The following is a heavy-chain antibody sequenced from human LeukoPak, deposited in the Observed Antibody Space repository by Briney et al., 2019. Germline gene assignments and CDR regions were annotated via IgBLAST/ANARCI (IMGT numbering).Heavy chain of an antibody. V-gene: IGHV4-34*01. CDR2: INHSAST. D-gene: IGHD3-10*01. Sequence: PSETPSLTCAIYGGSFSGYYWSWIRQPPGKGLEWIGEINHSASTNYNPSLKSRVTISLDTSKNQFSLKLSSVTAADTAVYYCARGNSDYYGSGPQIDYWGQGTLVTVSS. J-gene: IGHJ4*02. CDR3: ARGNSDYYGSGPQIDY. CDR1: GGSFSGYY.